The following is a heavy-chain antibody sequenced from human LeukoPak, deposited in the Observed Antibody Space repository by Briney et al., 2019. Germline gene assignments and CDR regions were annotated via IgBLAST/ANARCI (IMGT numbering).Heavy chain of an antibody. CDR1: GFTFNIYD. V-gene: IGHV3-30*02. CDR3: TKLASVSTDY. J-gene: IGHJ4*02. CDR2: IRYDGGNE. Sequence: GGSLRLSCAVSGFTFNIYDMYWVRQAPGKGLEWVAFIRYDGGNEYYADSVKGRFTISRDNSKNTLYLRMNSLRPEDTAVYYCTKLASVSTDYWGQGTLVTVSS. D-gene: IGHD4-11*01.